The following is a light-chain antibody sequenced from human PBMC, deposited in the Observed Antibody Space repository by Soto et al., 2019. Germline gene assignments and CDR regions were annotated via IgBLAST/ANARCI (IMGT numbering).Light chain of an antibody. J-gene: IGKJ5*01. CDR3: QQSYSTPIT. CDR2: AAS. CDR1: QSISNY. V-gene: IGKV1-39*01. Sequence: DIQMTQSPSSLSASVGDRVTITCRASQSISNYLNWYQQKSGKAPKVLIYAASNLQSGVPSRFSGSGSGTDFTLTISSLQPEDFATYYCQQSYSTPITFGQGTRLEIK.